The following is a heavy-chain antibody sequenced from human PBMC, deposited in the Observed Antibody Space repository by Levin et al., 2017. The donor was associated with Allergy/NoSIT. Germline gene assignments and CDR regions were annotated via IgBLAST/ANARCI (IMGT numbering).Heavy chain of an antibody. CDR1: GFTFSSYE. CDR3: ARDSPSGGDLDY. Sequence: PSETLSLTCAASGFTFSSYEMNWVRQAPGQGLEWVSYISSSGSTIYYADSVKGRFTISRDNAKNSLYVQMNSLRAEDTAVYYCARDSPSGGDLDYWGQGTLVTVSS. V-gene: IGHV3-48*03. J-gene: IGHJ4*02. CDR2: ISSSGSTI. D-gene: IGHD1-26*01.